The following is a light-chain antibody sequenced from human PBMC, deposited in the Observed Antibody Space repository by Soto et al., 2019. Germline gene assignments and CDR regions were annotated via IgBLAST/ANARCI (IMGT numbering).Light chain of an antibody. Sequence: EIVLTQSPGTLSLSPGERATLSCRASQSGSNNYLAWYQQIPGQTPRLLIYGASSRATGIPDRFSGSGSGTDFTLTISRLEPEDFSVYYCQHYGTLPWAFGQGTKVEVK. V-gene: IGKV3-20*01. CDR2: GAS. CDR1: QSGSNNY. J-gene: IGKJ1*01. CDR3: QHYGTLPWA.